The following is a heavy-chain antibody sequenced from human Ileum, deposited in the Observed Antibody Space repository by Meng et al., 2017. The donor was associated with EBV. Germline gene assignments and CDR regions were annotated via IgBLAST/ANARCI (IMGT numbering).Heavy chain of an antibody. J-gene: IGHJ4*02. D-gene: IGHD4-17*01. CDR3: VRRQKYDGDYAHFDN. V-gene: IGHV4-39*01. CDR1: GGSISSTDSF. CDR2: IYYSGKT. Sequence: QLQLEEAGPGLVKPSEPLSLTCTVSGGSISSTDSFWDLIRQPPGKGLEWLGSIYYSGKTYYNPSLRSRVSISVDTSKNQFSLKLSSVTAADTAVYYCVRRQKYDGDYAHFDNWGQGTLVTVSS.